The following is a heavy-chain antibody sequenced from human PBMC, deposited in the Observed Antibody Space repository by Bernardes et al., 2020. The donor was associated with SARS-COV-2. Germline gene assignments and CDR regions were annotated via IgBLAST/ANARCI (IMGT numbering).Heavy chain of an antibody. D-gene: IGHD3-22*01. Sequence: SETLSLTCTVSGDSVSSSSYFWGWIRQPPGKGLEWIGSIYSGGITYYKPSLKRRATISVDTSKNQFSLQLTSVTAADTDMYYCASTPVTTILVVITYYYFDLWGRGTLVTVSS. CDR1: GDSVSSSSYF. J-gene: IGHJ2*01. CDR2: IYSGGIT. V-gene: IGHV4-39*01. CDR3: ASTPVTTILVVITYYYFDL.